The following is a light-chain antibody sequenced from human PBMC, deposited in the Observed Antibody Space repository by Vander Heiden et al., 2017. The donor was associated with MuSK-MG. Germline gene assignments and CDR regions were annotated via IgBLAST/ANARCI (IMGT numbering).Light chain of an antibody. CDR1: ESISTY. CDR2: SAS. CDR3: QQGYSDPFMYT. Sequence: DIQMTQSPSPLSASLGDRVTITCRANESISTYLNWYHQTPGKAPRLLIFSASSLLTGVPSRFIGSGSGTDFSLTITSLQPEDFGTYYCQQGYSDPFMYTFGQGTKLEIK. J-gene: IGKJ2*01. V-gene: IGKV1-39*01.